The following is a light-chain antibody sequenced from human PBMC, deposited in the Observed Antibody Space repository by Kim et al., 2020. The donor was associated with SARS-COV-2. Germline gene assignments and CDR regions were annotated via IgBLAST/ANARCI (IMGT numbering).Light chain of an antibody. J-gene: IGLJ3*02. CDR2: DVN. V-gene: IGLV2-14*01. CDR3: SSFTTIGTWV. CDR1: SSDVGGYIH. Sequence: QSALTQPASVSGSPGQSSTISCTGTSSDVGGYIHVSWYQQHPGKAPKLIIYDVNKRPSGASDRSSGSKSANTASLTISGLQAEDEAEYYCSSFTTIGTWVFGGGTQLTVL.